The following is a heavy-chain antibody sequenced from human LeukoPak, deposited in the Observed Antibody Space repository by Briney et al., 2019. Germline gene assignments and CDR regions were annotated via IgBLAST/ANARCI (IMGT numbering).Heavy chain of an antibody. Sequence: GGSLRLSCVASGFIFRNYGMNWVRQAPGKGLEWVSGISGSGGSTYYTDSVKGRFTVSRDNSKNTLSLQMNSLRAEDTAVYYCAKAKNYDFWRAYGMDVWGQGTTVTVSS. CDR1: GFIFRNYG. CDR2: ISGSGGST. J-gene: IGHJ6*02. CDR3: AKAKNYDFWRAYGMDV. D-gene: IGHD3-3*01. V-gene: IGHV3-23*01.